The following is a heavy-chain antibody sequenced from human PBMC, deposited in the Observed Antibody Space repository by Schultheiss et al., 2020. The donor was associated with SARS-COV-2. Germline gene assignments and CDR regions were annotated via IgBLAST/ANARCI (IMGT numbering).Heavy chain of an antibody. D-gene: IGHD5-18*01. CDR1: GGSISSYY. CDR2: IYTSGST. V-gene: IGHV4-4*07. J-gene: IGHJ5*02. CDR3: ARAVGQLWLPANWFDP. Sequence: SETLSLTCTVSGGSISSYYWSWIRQPAGKGLEWIGRIYTSGSTNYNPSLKSRVTMSVDTSKNQFSLKLSSVTAADTAVYYFARAVGQLWLPANWFDPWGQGTRGTVSP.